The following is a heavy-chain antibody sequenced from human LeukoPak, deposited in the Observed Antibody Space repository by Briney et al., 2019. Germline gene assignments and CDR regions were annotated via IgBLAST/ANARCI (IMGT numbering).Heavy chain of an antibody. J-gene: IGHJ6*02. CDR3: ARGEGYGGIYGMDV. CDR1: GYTFTGYY. CDR2: INPNSGGT. V-gene: IGHV1-2*04. D-gene: IGHD4-23*01. Sequence: ASVKVSCKASGYTFTGYYMHWVRQAPGQGLEWMGWINPNSGGTNYVQKFQGWVTMTRDTSISTAYMELSRLRSDDTAVYYCARGEGYGGIYGMDVWGQGTTVTVSS.